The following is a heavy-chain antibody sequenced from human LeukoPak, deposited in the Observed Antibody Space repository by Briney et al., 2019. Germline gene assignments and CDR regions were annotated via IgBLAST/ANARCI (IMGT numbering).Heavy chain of an antibody. Sequence: SETLSLTCTVSGGSISSYYWSWIRQPPGKGLEWIGYIYYSGSTNYNPSLKSRVTISVDTSKNQFSLKLSSVTAADTAVYYCARASSYDILTGYYDDAFDIWGQGTMVTVSS. J-gene: IGHJ3*02. D-gene: IGHD3-9*01. V-gene: IGHV4-59*01. CDR1: GGSISSYY. CDR2: IYYSGST. CDR3: ARASSYDILTGYYDDAFDI.